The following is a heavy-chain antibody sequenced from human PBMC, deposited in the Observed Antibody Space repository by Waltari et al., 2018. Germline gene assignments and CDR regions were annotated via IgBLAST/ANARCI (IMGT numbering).Heavy chain of an antibody. Sequence: QVQLQESGPGLVKPSETLSLTCTVSGGSIRSYYGSWIRQPAGKGLEWIGRIYTSGSTNYNPSLKSRVTISVDKSKNQFSLKLSSVTAADTAVYYCAREGSIAANYGMDVWGQGTTVTVSS. CDR3: AREGSIAANYGMDV. CDR1: GGSIRSYY. D-gene: IGHD6-6*01. V-gene: IGHV4-4*07. CDR2: IYTSGST. J-gene: IGHJ6*02.